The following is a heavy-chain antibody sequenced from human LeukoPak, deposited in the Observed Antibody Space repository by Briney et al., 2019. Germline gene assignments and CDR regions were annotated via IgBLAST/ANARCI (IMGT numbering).Heavy chain of an antibody. Sequence: GASVKVSCKASGGTFSSYAISWVRQAPGQGLEWMGGIIPIFGTANYAQKFQGRVTITADESTSTAYMELSSLRSEDTAVYYCARDLSFHSSWYSSLDPWGQGTLVTVSS. CDR1: GGTFSSYA. CDR2: IIPIFGTA. V-gene: IGHV1-69*13. D-gene: IGHD6-13*01. CDR3: ARDLSFHSSWYSSLDP. J-gene: IGHJ5*02.